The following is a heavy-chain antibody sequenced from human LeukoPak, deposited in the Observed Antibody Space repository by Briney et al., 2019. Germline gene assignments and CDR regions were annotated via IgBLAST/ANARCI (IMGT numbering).Heavy chain of an antibody. CDR2: INHSGST. V-gene: IGHV4-34*01. CDR3: AVKLGSKVMNWFDP. CDR1: GGSFSGYY. J-gene: IGHJ5*02. Sequence: SETLSLTCAAYGGSFSGYYWSWIRQPPGKGLEWIGEINHSGSTNNNPSLKSRVTISVDTSKNQFSLKLSSVTAADTAVYYCAVKLGSKVMNWFDPWGQGTLVTVSS. D-gene: IGHD1-26*01.